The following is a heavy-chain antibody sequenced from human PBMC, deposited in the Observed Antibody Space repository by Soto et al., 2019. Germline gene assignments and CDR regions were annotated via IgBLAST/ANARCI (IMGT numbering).Heavy chain of an antibody. CDR3: ARHQHSSSWYFDY. Sequence: SGPTLVNPTQTLTLTCSFSGFSLSTSAMCVSWIRQPPGKALEWLARIDWDDDKYYSTSLKTRLTISKDTSKNQVVLTMTNMDPVDTGTYYCARHQHSSSWYFDYWGQGTLVTVSS. CDR2: IDWDDDK. J-gene: IGHJ4*02. V-gene: IGHV2-70*11. D-gene: IGHD6-13*01. CDR1: GFSLSTSAMC.